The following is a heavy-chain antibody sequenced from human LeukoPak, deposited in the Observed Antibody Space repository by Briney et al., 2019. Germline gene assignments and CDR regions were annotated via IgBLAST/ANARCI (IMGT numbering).Heavy chain of an antibody. CDR1: GGSISSYY. CDR3: ARSPYSSSYYYGMDV. D-gene: IGHD6-6*01. CDR2: IYYSGST. Sequence: SETLSLTCTVSGGSISSYYWSWIRQPPGKGLEWIGYIYYSGSTNYNPSLKSRVTISVDTSKNQFSLKLSSVTAADTAVYYCARSPYSSSYYYGMDVWGQGTTVTVSS. V-gene: IGHV4-59*08. J-gene: IGHJ6*02.